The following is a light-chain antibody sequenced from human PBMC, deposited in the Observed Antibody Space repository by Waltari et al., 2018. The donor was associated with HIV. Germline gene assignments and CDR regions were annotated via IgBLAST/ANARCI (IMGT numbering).Light chain of an antibody. CDR1: RSNIGAGFF. Sequence: QSALTQPPSVSGAPGQRVTISCTGNRSNIGAGFFVHWYQPLPGTAPKLLVYSAINRPSGVPDRFSGSKSGTSASLVITGLQAEDEADYYCQSYDSSLRASVFGGGTKLTVL. CDR2: SAI. V-gene: IGLV1-40*01. J-gene: IGLJ2*01. CDR3: QSYDSSLRASV.